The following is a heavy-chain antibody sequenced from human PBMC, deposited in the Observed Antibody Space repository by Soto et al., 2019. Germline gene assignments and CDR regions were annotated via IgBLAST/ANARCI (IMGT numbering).Heavy chain of an antibody. CDR2: IIPIFGTA. CDR3: ARADGSWVYGFGT. Sequence: SSKACGVSIGSKARSWVRQATGQGLEWMGGIIPIFGTANYAQKFQGRVTITADESTSTAYMELSSLRSEDTAVYYCARADGSWVYGFGTRGQGTLVSV. D-gene: IGHD2-15*01. CDR1: GVSIGSKA. V-gene: IGHV1-69*01. J-gene: IGHJ5*02.